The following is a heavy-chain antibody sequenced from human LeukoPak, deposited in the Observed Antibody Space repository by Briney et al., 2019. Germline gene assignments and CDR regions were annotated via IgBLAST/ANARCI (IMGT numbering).Heavy chain of an antibody. CDR2: IKQDGSEK. Sequence: GGPLRLSCAASGFTFSSYWMSWVRQAPGKGLEWVANIKQDGSEKYYVDSVKGRFTISRDNAKNSLYLQMNSLRAEDTAVYYCARETESSGWYSYYYYYYMDVWGKGTTVTVSS. V-gene: IGHV3-7*01. D-gene: IGHD6-19*01. CDR1: GFTFSSYW. CDR3: ARETESSGWYSYYYYYYMDV. J-gene: IGHJ6*03.